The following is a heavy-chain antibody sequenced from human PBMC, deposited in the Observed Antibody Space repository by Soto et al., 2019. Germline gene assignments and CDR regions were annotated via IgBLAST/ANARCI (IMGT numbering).Heavy chain of an antibody. D-gene: IGHD3-22*01. CDR3: AKKTYYYDSSGYQLYYYHGMDV. CDR2: IIPIFGTA. CDR1: GGTFSSYA. J-gene: IGHJ6*02. V-gene: IGHV1-69*13. Sequence: GASVKVSCKASGGTFSSYAISWVRQAPGQGLEWMGGIIPIFGTANYAQKFQGRVTITADESTSTAYMELSSLRSEDTAVYYCAKKTYYYDSSGYQLYYYHGMDVWGQGTTVTVSS.